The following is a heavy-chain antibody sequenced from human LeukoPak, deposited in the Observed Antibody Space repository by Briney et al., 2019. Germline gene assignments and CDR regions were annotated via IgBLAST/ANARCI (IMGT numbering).Heavy chain of an antibody. CDR1: GFTFSNYW. CDR3: ARGYYDSSGYYLIDY. J-gene: IGHJ4*02. D-gene: IGHD3-22*01. V-gene: IGHV3-74*01. Sequence: GGSLRLSCAASGFTFSNYWMHWVRQAPGKGLVWVSRINSDGRSKSYADSVKGRFTISRDNAKNTLYLQMNSLIAEDTAVYYCARGYYDSSGYYLIDYWGQGTLVTVSS. CDR2: INSDGRSK.